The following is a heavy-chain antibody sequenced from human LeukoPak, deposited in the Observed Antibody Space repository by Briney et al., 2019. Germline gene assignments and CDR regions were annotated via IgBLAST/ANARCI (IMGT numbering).Heavy chain of an antibody. CDR2: ISVGSTYI. D-gene: IGHD4-11*01. Sequence: GGSLRLSCAASGFTFSTYTMNWVRQAPGKGLEWVSSISVGSTYISYPGSVKGRFTISRDNAKNSLYLQVNSLRDEDSAVYYCARGLQYHEPLYFDSWGQGTLVTVSS. V-gene: IGHV3-21*06. J-gene: IGHJ4*02. CDR1: GFTFSTYT. CDR3: ARGLQYHEPLYFDS.